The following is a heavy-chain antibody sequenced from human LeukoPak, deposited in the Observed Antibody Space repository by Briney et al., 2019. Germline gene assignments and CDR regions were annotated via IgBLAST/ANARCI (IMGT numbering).Heavy chain of an antibody. J-gene: IGHJ4*02. CDR3: ARGVLPPALDS. D-gene: IGHD2-2*01. Sequence: GASVKVSCKASGGTFSSYAISWVRQAPGQGLEWMGGIIPIFGTANYAQKFQGRVTMTRDTSINTAYMELNSLISDDTAVYFCARGVLPPALDSWGQGTLVAVSS. V-gene: IGHV1-69*05. CDR1: GGTFSSYA. CDR2: IIPIFGTA.